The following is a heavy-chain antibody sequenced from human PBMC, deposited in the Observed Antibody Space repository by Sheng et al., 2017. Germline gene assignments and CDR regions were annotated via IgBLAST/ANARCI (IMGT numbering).Heavy chain of an antibody. J-gene: IGHJ4*02. D-gene: IGHD3-3*01. CDR3: GRGDDFWSGYHY. Sequence: QVQLQESGPGLVKPSETLSLTCTVSGGSISSYYWSWIRQPPGKGLEWIGYIYYSGSTNYNPSLKSRVTISVDTSKNQFSLKLSSVTAADTAVYYCGRGDDFWSGYHYWGQGTLVTVSS. CDR2: IYYSGST. CDR1: GGSISSYY. V-gene: IGHV4-59*01.